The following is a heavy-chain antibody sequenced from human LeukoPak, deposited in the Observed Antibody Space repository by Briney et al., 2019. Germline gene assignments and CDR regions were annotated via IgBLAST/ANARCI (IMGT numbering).Heavy chain of an antibody. CDR3: ASLRYSGSYPAFDY. Sequence: PSQTLSLTCTVSGGSISSGDYYWSWIRQPPGKGLEWIGYIYYSGSTNYNPSLKSRVAISVDTSKNQFSLKLSSVTAADTAVYYCASLRYSGSYPAFDYWGQGTLVTVSS. V-gene: IGHV4-61*08. D-gene: IGHD1-26*01. CDR1: GGSISSGDYY. J-gene: IGHJ4*02. CDR2: IYYSGST.